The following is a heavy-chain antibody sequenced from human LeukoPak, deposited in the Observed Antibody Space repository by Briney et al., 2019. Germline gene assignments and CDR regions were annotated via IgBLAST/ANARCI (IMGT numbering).Heavy chain of an antibody. CDR1: GGSFSGYF. CDR3: ARHPTKASRYSSGWYYFDY. J-gene: IGHJ4*02. CDR2: INHSGST. D-gene: IGHD6-19*01. Sequence: PSETLSLTCAVYGGSFSGYFWNWIRQPPGKGLEWIGEINHSGSTNYNPSLKSRVTISVDTSKNQFSLKLSSVTAADTAVYYCARHPTKASRYSSGWYYFDYWGQGTLVTVSS. V-gene: IGHV4-34*01.